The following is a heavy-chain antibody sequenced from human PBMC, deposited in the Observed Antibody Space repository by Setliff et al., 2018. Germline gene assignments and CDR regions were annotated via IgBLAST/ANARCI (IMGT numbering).Heavy chain of an antibody. CDR1: GDTSTTYA. CDR3: ARGPAGTYAFDI. Sequence: ASVKVSCKASGDTSTTYAIHWVRQAPGQGLEWMGWINAGNGNIRYSQNFQGRVTITRDTSASTAYMELSRLRSDDTAVYYCARGPAGTYAFDIWGQGTMVTVSS. D-gene: IGHD1-7*01. V-gene: IGHV1-3*01. J-gene: IGHJ3*02. CDR2: INAGNGNI.